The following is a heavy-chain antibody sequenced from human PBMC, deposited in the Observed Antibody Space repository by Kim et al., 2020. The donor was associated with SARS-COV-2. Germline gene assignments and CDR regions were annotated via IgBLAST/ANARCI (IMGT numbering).Heavy chain of an antibody. CDR1: GFTFSNAW. D-gene: IGHD5-12*01. CDR3: TTDVTPEIGYSGYRILDY. V-gene: IGHV3-15*01. CDR2: IKSKTDAGTT. Sequence: GGSLRLSCAASGFTFSNAWMSWVRQAPGKGLEWVGRIKSKTDAGTTDYAAPVKGRFTISRDDSKNTLYLQMNSLKTEDTAVYYCTTDVTPEIGYSGYRILDYWGQGTLVTVSS. J-gene: IGHJ4*02.